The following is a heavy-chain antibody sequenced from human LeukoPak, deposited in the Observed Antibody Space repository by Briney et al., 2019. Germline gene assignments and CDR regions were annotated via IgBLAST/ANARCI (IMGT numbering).Heavy chain of an antibody. CDR2: IYHSGST. V-gene: IGHV4-4*02. CDR3: ARHSGLRSPLGV. Sequence: SGTLSLTCAVSGGSISSSNWWSWVRQPPGKGLEWIGEIYHSGSTNYNPSLKSRVTIFVDTSKNQFSLKLSSVTAADMAVYYCARHSGLRSPLGVWGKRTTVTVSS. J-gene: IGHJ6*04. D-gene: IGHD3-3*01. CDR1: GGSISSSNW.